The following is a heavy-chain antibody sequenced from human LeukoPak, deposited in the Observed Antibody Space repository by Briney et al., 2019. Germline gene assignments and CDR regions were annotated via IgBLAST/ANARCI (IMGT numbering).Heavy chain of an antibody. V-gene: IGHV3-66*01. CDR2: IHRGGNT. J-gene: IGHJ4*02. CDR3: ARDPGYGLGVDYGDY. D-gene: IGHD3-10*01. CDR1: GFTVSGNY. Sequence: QPGGSLRLSCADSGFTVSGNYMSWVRQAPGKGLEWLSVIHRGGNTYYADSVKGRFTISRDSSKNTVFLQMDSLRAEDTAVYYCARDPGYGLGVDYGDYWGQGTLVTVSS.